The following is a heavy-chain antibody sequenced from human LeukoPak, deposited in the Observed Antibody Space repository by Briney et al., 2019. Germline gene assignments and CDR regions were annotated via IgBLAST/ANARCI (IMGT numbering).Heavy chain of an antibody. V-gene: IGHV4-34*01. D-gene: IGHD2-15*01. J-gene: IGHJ4*02. CDR3: ARDRPFCSGGSCYSGQSYYFDY. CDR1: GGSFTGYN. CDR2: INHSGST. Sequence: PSETLSLTCAVYGGSFTGYNWRWIRQPPGQGLEWIGEINHSGSTKCNPSLKSRVTISVDTSTNQFFLRLTSVTAADTAVYYCARDRPFCSGGSCYSGQSYYFDYWGQGTLVTVSS.